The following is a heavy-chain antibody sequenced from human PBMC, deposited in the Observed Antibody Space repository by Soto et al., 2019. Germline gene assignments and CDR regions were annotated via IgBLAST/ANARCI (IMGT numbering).Heavy chain of an antibody. V-gene: IGHV1-8*02. CDR1: GYTFTTYD. D-gene: IGHD3-16*02. CDR3: AVTYFDYTWGHYRYS. CDR2: MNRNSGDT. Sequence: ASVKVSCKTSGYTFTTYDIHWVRQASGQGLEWMGSMNRNSGDTAYAQKLQDRVTMTRDTSISTAHMELSSLRSEDTATYYCAVTYFDYTWGHYRYSWGQGTPVTVSS. J-gene: IGHJ5*02.